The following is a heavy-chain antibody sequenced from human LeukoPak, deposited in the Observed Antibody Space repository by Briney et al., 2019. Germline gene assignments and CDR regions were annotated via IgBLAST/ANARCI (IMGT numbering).Heavy chain of an antibody. CDR3: ARPRRFKFYDSSGYYYDY. V-gene: IGHV4-59*01. J-gene: IGHJ4*02. CDR2: IYYSGST. CDR1: GGSISSYY. Sequence: SETLSLTCTVSGGSISSYYWSWIRQPPGKGLEWIGYIYYSGSTNYNPSLKSRVTISVDTSKNQFSLKLSSVTAADTAVYYCARPRRFKFYDSSGYYYDYWGQGTLVTVSS. D-gene: IGHD3-22*01.